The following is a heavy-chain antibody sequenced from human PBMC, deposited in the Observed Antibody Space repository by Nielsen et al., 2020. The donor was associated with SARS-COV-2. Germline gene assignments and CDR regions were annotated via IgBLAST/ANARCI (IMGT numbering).Heavy chain of an antibody. Sequence: GESLKISCAASGFTFSSYAMSWVRQAPGKGLEWVSAISGSGGSTYYADSVKGRFTISRDNSKNTLYLQMNSLRAEDTAVYYSARGTLWFGESHFDYWGQGTLVTVSS. D-gene: IGHD3-10*01. CDR1: GFTFSSYA. V-gene: IGHV3-23*01. J-gene: IGHJ4*02. CDR2: ISGSGGST. CDR3: ARGTLWFGESHFDY.